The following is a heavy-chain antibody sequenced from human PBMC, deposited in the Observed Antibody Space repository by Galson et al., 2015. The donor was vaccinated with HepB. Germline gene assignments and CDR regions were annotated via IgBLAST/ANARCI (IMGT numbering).Heavy chain of an antibody. CDR3: VRGTTAPDY. CDR1: GFTFTDAW. Sequence: LRLSCAASGFTFTDAWVSWVRQAPRKGLEWVGRIKSKTFGGTVDYATPVKGRFTISRDDSKHTLSLLMNSLKTEDTAIYYCVRGTTAPDYWGQGTLVTVSS. J-gene: IGHJ4*02. CDR2: IKSKTFGGTV. V-gene: IGHV3-15*01. D-gene: IGHD2/OR15-2a*01.